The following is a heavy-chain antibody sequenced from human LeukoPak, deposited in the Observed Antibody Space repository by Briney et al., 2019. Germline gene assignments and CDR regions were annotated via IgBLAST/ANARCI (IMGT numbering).Heavy chain of an antibody. D-gene: IGHD1-14*01. CDR2: FNSDGITT. J-gene: IGHJ4*02. V-gene: IGHV3-74*01. Sequence: GGSLRLSCAASGFTFSSYWMHWVRQAPGKGLMWVSRFNSDGITTSYADSVKGRFSISRDNAKNTLYLQMNSLRAEDTAVYYCARGRYYFDSWGQGILVTVSS. CDR1: GFTFSSYW. CDR3: ARGRYYFDS.